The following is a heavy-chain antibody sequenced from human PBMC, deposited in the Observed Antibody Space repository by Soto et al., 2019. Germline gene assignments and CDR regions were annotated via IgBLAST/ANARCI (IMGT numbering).Heavy chain of an antibody. CDR2: IYPGDSDT. D-gene: IGHD3-3*01. J-gene: IGHJ4*02. V-gene: IGHV5-51*01. Sequence: LGESLKISCRTSGTNYWIAWVRQRPGKGLEWLGIIYPGDSDTRYSPSFQGQVTISADKSINTTYSRWSTLKASDSGIYFCARGYYSFWSGPLDYWGQGTLVTVSS. CDR3: ARGYYSFWSGPLDY. CDR1: GTNYW.